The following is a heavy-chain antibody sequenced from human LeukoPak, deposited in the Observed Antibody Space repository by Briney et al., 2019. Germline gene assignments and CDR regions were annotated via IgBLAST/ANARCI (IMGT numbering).Heavy chain of an antibody. CDR2: ISSSSSYI. CDR1: GFTFSSYS. D-gene: IGHD2-2*02. V-gene: IGHV3-21*01. Sequence: GGSLRLSCAASGFTFSSYSMNWVRQAPGKGLEWVSSISSSSSYIYYADSVKGRFTISRDNAKNSLYLQMNSLRAEDTAVYYCASGGYCSSTSCYTTYFQHWGQGTLVTVSS. CDR3: ASGGYCSSTSCYTTYFQH. J-gene: IGHJ1*01.